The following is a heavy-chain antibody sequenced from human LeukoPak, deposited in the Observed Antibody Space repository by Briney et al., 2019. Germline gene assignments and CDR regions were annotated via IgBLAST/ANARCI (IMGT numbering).Heavy chain of an antibody. CDR3: TRDPGFDP. V-gene: IGHV3-30-3*01. CDR1: GFTFSTYA. Sequence: GGSLRLSCAASGFTFSTYAMHWVRQAPGKGLEWVAVLSYDGNNKYYADSVKGRFTISRDNSENTLFLQMNSLRTEDTAVYYCTRDPGFDPWGQGTLVTVSS. CDR2: LSYDGNNK. J-gene: IGHJ5*02.